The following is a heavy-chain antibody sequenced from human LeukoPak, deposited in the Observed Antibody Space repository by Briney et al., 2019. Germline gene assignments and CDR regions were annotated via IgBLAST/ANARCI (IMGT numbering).Heavy chain of an antibody. CDR1: GYTFTHYF. Sequence: ASVKVSCKASGYTFTHYFIHWVRQAPGQGLEWMGWINPNSGGTNYAQIFQGRVTMTRDTSISTAFMELNRLRSDDTAVYYCARDSSSVTTPYFDYWAQETLVTVPS. J-gene: IGHJ4*02. CDR2: INPNSGGT. CDR3: ARDSSSVTTPYFDY. V-gene: IGHV1-2*02. D-gene: IGHD4-11*01.